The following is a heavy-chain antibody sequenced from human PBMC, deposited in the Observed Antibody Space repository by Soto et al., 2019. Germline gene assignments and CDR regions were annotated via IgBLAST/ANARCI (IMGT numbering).Heavy chain of an antibody. J-gene: IGHJ4*02. D-gene: IGHD5-18*01. CDR2: IYPGDSDT. CDR3: ARPGYSYGLKVDY. Sequence: EVQLVQSGAEVKKPGESLKISCKTSGYIFTDFWIGWVRQMPGKGLEWMGIIYPGDSDTRYSPSFQGQVTISADKSISTAYLQWHSLKASDTAMYYCARPGYSYGLKVDYWGPGTVVTVSS. CDR1: GYIFTDFW. V-gene: IGHV5-51*03.